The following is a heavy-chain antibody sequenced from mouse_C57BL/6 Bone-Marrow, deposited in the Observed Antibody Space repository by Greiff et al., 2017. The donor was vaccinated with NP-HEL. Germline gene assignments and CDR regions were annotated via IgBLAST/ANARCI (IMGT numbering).Heavy chain of an antibody. CDR2: ISSGSSTI. Sequence: EVKLVESGGGLVKPGGSLKLSCAASGFTFSDYGMHWVRQAPEKGLEWVAYISSGSSTIYYADTVKGRFTISRDNAKNTLFLQMTSLRSEDTAMYYGARGDDGYLYYFDYWGQGTTLTVSS. CDR3: ARGDDGYLYYFDY. J-gene: IGHJ2*01. CDR1: GFTFSDYG. V-gene: IGHV5-17*01. D-gene: IGHD2-3*01.